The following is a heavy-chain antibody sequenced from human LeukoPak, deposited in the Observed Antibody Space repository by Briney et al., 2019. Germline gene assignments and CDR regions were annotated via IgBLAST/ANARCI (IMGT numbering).Heavy chain of an antibody. CDR2: IDNDGNGI. D-gene: IGHD3-10*01. CDR1: GFMFSGYW. J-gene: IGHJ4*02. Sequence: GGSLRLSCAASGFMFSGYWMHWVRQGPEKGLELVSRIDNDGNGIIYADSVKGRFTTSRDNAKNMLYLQMNSLRAEDTAVYYCAKDPGGVRGVTNDYWGQGTLVTVSS. CDR3: AKDPGGVRGVTNDY. V-gene: IGHV3-74*01.